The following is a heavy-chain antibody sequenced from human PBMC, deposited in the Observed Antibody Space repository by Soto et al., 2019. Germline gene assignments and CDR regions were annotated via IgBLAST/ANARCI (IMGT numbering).Heavy chain of an antibody. D-gene: IGHD6-19*01. V-gene: IGHV6-1*01. CDR1: GDSVSSNTAA. CDR3: ARGVAGSGFDL. CDR2: TYYRSNWRH. Sequence: SQTLSLTCAISGDSVSSNTAAWNWIRSSPSRGLEWLGRTYYRSNWRHDYAVSVKSRITVNPDTSKNHFSLQLSSVTPDDTAVYYCARGVAGSGFDLWGQGTLVTVSS. J-gene: IGHJ4*02.